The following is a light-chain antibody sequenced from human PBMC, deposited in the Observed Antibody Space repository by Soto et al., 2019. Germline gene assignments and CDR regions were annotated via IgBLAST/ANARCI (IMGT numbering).Light chain of an antibody. Sequence: DITLTQSPSTLSASVGDRVTITCRASQSINIWLAWYQQKPGKAPKLLIYDASRLDSGAPSRFSGSRSGTEFTLTISSLQPEDFATYYCQQLNGYLELTFGGGTKVDNK. CDR1: QSINIW. J-gene: IGKJ4*01. CDR3: QQLNGYLELT. CDR2: DAS. V-gene: IGKV1-5*01.